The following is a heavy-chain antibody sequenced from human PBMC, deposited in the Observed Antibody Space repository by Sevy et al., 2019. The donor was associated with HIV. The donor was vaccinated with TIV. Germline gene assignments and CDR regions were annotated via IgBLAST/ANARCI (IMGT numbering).Heavy chain of an antibody. CDR1: GFTFSSYW. CDR3: ASSYCSSTSCGFDH. V-gene: IGHV3-7*01. D-gene: IGHD2-2*01. Sequence: GGSLRLSCAASGFTFSSYWMSWVRQAPGKGLEWVATIRKDGSEKYYVDSVKGRFTISRDNAKNSLYLKMNSLRAEDTAVYYCASSYCSSTSCGFDHWGQGTLVTVSS. J-gene: IGHJ4*02. CDR2: IRKDGSEK.